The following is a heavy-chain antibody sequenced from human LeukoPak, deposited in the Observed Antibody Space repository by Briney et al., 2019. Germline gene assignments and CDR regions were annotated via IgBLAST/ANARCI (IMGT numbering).Heavy chain of an antibody. J-gene: IGHJ5*02. CDR2: IYHSGST. D-gene: IGHD3-10*01. CDR1: GYSISSGYY. V-gene: IGHV4-38-2*01. Sequence: SETLSLTCAVSGYSISSGYYWGWIRQPPGKGLEWIGSIYHSGSTYYNPSLKSRVTISVDTSKNQFSLKLSSVTAADTAVYYCASRVYYYGSGSYYSWFDTWGQGTLVTVSS. CDR3: ASRVYYYGSGSYYSWFDT.